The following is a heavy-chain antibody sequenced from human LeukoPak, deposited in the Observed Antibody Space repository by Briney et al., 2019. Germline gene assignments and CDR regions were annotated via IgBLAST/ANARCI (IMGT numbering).Heavy chain of an antibody. J-gene: IGHJ4*02. Sequence: GGSLRLSCAASGFTFSSYAMSWVRQAPGKGLEWVSAISGSGGSTYYADSVKGRFTISRDNSKNTLYLQMNSLRAEDTAVYYCAKVGLVGVTVGGFDYWGQGTLVTVSS. CDR2: ISGSGGST. V-gene: IGHV3-23*01. CDR3: AKVGLVGVTVGGFDY. CDR1: GFTFSSYA. D-gene: IGHD1-26*01.